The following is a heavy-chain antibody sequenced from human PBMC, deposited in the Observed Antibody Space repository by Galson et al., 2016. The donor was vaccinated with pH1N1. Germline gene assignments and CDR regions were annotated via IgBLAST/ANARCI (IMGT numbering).Heavy chain of an antibody. CDR3: ARQNDYGDYRGDAFDV. J-gene: IGHJ3*01. CDR1: GYSFSSSW. CDR2: IYLGDSHI. V-gene: IGHV5-51*01. Sequence: QSGAEVKKPGESLKISCKGSGYSFSSSWIGWVRQVPGKGLEWMGIIYLGDSHIRYSPSFQGQVTISADKSINIVYLQWSSLKASDTAIYYCARQNDYGDYRGDAFDVWGQGTMVIVSS. D-gene: IGHD4-17*01.